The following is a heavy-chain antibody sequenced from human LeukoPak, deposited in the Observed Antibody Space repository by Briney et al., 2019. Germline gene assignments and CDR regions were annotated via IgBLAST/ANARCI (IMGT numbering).Heavy chain of an antibody. J-gene: IGHJ5*01. V-gene: IGHV3-21*05. CDR1: GFTFSSYE. CDR2: ISGTSKYI. Sequence: GGSLRLSCAASGFTFSSYEMNWVRQAPGKGLEWVSYISGTSKYIYYEDSLKGRFTVSRDNADNSLSLHIASLRGDDTAVYYCAREGLTSVIAFDSWGQGTLVSVPS. CDR3: AREGLTSVIAFDS. D-gene: IGHD2-15*01.